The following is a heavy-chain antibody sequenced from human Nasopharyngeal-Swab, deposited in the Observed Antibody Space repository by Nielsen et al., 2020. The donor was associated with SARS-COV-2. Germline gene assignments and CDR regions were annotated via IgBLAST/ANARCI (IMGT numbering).Heavy chain of an antibody. CDR3: AREVASANKNAFDI. CDR1: GGSISSGDYY. V-gene: IGHV4-30-4*01. D-gene: IGHD2/OR15-2a*01. Sequence: SCSVSGGSISSGDYYWSWIRQPPGKGLEWIGYIYSSANTYYNPSLKSRVNMSVDMSKNQFSLKLSSVTAADTAVYYCAREVASANKNAFDIWGQGTMVTVSS. CDR2: IYSSANT. J-gene: IGHJ3*02.